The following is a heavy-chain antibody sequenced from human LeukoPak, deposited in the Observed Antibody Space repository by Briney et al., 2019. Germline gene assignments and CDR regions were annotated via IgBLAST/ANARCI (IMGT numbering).Heavy chain of an antibody. CDR3: ARASMDYYDSSGYCADY. D-gene: IGHD3-22*01. Sequence: ASVKVSCKASGYTFSGYYMHWVRQAPGQGLEWMGWINPNSGGTNYAQKFQGRVTMTRDTSISTAYMELSRLRSDGTAVYYCARASMDYYDSSGYCADYWGQGTLVTVSS. CDR2: INPNSGGT. CDR1: GYTFSGYY. J-gene: IGHJ4*02. V-gene: IGHV1-2*02.